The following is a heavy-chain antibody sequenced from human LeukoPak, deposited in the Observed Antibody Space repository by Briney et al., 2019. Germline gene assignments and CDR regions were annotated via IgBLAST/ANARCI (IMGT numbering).Heavy chain of an antibody. CDR1: GYTLTELS. CDR2: FDPEDGET. V-gene: IGHV1-24*01. CDR3: ARVRGYSYGPFDY. D-gene: IGHD5-18*01. J-gene: IGHJ4*02. Sequence: ASVKVSCKVSGYTLTELSMHWVRQAPGKGLEWMGGFDPEDGETIYAQKFQGRVTMTGDTSTDTAYMELSSLRSEDTAVYYCARVRGYSYGPFDYWGQGTLVTVSS.